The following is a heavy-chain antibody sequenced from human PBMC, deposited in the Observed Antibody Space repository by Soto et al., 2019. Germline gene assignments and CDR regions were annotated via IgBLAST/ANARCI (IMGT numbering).Heavy chain of an antibody. CDR2: SYYSGNT. CDR3: ARGRRSRFDP. CDR1: GGSISSGGYY. Sequence: QVQLQESGPGLVKPSQTLSLTCSVSGGSISSGGYYCSWIRQHPGKGLEWIGYSYYSGNTYYNPSLKSRVAISVDTSKNQFSLKLSSVTAADTAVYYCARGRRSRFDPWGQGTLVTVSS. V-gene: IGHV4-31*03. J-gene: IGHJ5*02.